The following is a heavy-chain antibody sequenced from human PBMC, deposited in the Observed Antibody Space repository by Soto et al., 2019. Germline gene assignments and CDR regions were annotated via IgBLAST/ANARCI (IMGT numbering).Heavy chain of an antibody. Sequence: GGSLRLSCALSGFTFSNYAMNWVRQAPGEGLEWVSAITGSGRSTYYADSVKGRFTISRDNSKNTLYLQMNSLRAEDTAVYYCANYYGDYAGGEFFQHWGQGTLVTVSS. CDR2: ITGSGRST. V-gene: IGHV3-23*01. D-gene: IGHD4-17*01. CDR1: GFTFSNYA. CDR3: ANYYGDYAGGEFFQH. J-gene: IGHJ1*01.